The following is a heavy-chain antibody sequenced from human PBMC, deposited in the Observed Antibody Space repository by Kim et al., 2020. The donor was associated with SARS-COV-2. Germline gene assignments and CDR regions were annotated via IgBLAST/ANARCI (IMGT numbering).Heavy chain of an antibody. CDR2: INHSGST. V-gene: IGHV4-34*01. Sequence: SETLSLTCAVYGGSFSGYYWSWIRQPPGKGLEWIGEINHSGSTNYNPSLKSRVTISVDTSKNQFSLKLSSVTAADTAVYYCARNIYGGYVAAFDIWGQGTMVTVSS. J-gene: IGHJ3*02. CDR3: ARNIYGGYVAAFDI. D-gene: IGHD5-12*01. CDR1: GGSFSGYY.